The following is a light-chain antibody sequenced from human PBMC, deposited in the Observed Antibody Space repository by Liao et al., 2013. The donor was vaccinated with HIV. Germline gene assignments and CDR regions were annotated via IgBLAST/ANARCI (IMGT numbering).Light chain of an antibody. CDR1: NLGHKN. CDR2: QDT. CDR3: QAWDSFTAV. J-gene: IGLJ2*01. V-gene: IGLV3-1*01. Sequence: SYELAQPPSVSVSPGQTASITCSGDNLGHKNAGWYQKKPGQSPVLVIYQDTKRPSGIPERFSGSNSGNTATLTIRGTQAVDEADYYCQAWDSFTAVFGGGTKLTV.